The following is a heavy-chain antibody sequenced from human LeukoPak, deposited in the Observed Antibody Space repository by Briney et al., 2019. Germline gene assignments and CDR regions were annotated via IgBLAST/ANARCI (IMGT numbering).Heavy chain of an antibody. CDR3: VRDGDDFNFDY. CDR2: FIRDVRFT. CDR1: GFTFRSYW. V-gene: IGHV3-74*03. D-gene: IGHD5-24*01. Sequence: GGALRLSCAASGFTFRSYWMHLVLQAPGKGLERVSGFIRDVRFTTYADSVKGRFTISRDNAKNTLYLQMSSLRAEDTAVYFCVRDGDDFNFDYWGQGSLVTVSS. J-gene: IGHJ4*02.